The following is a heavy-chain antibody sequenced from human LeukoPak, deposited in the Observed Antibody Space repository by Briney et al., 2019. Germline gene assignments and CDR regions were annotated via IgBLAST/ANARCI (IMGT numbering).Heavy chain of an antibody. V-gene: IGHV4-30-2*01. CDR2: IYHSGST. Sequence: SSETLSLTCAVSGGSISRGGYSWSWIRQPPGKGLEWIGYIYHSGSTYYNPSLKSRVTISVDRTTNHFSLKLSTVTAADTAVYYCARAPYNDHFDYWGQGTLVTVSS. J-gene: IGHJ4*02. CDR1: GGSISRGGYS. D-gene: IGHD5-24*01. CDR3: ARAPYNDHFDY.